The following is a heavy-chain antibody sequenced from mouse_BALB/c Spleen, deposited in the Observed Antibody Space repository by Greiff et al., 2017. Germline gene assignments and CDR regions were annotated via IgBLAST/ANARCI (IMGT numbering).Heavy chain of an antibody. CDR3: ARRGYGKDAMDY. Sequence: DVKLVESGGDLVKPGGSLKLSCAASGFTFSSYGMSWVRQTPDKRLEWVATISSGGSYTYYPDSVKGRFTISRDNAKNTLYLQMSSLKSEDTAMYYCARRGYGKDAMDYWGQGTSVTVSS. CDR1: GFTFSSYG. CDR2: ISSGGSYT. J-gene: IGHJ4*01. V-gene: IGHV5-6*02. D-gene: IGHD2-10*02.